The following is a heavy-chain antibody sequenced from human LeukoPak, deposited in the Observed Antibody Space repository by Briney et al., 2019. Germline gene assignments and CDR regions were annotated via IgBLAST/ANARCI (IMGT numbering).Heavy chain of an antibody. D-gene: IGHD1-26*01. CDR1: GFTFSDYY. CDR2: ISSSCSTI. J-gene: IGHJ4*02. V-gene: IGHV3-11*04. CDR3: ARERRAVGPIDY. Sequence: GGSLRLFCAASGFTFSDYYMSWIRQAPGKGLEGVSYISSSCSTIYYADSVKGRFTNPRHNAKNSLYLQMNSLRAEDTTVYYCARERRAVGPIDYWGQRTLVTVSS.